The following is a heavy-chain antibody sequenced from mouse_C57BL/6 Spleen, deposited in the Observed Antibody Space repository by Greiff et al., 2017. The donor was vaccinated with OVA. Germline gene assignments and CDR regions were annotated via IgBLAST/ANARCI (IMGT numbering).Heavy chain of an antibody. V-gene: IGHV1-26*01. Sequence: EVQLQQSGPELVKPGASVKISCKASGYTFTDYYMNWVKQSHGKSLEWIGDINPNNGGTSYNQKFKGKATLTVDKSSSTAYTELRSLTSEDSAVYYCARGDYYWGQGTSVTVSS. J-gene: IGHJ4*01. CDR3: ARGDYY. CDR1: GYTFTDYY. CDR2: INPNNGGT.